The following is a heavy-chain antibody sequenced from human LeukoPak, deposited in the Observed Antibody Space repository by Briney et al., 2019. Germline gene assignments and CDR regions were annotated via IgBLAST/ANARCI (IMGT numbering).Heavy chain of an antibody. CDR2: ISSSSSTI. Sequence: GGSLRLSCAASGFTFSSYSMNWVRQAPGKGLEWVSYISSSSSTIYYADSVKGRFTISRDNAKNSLYLQMNSLRAEDTAVYYCTEGPYYDILTGYSSDAFHIWGQGTVVTVSS. D-gene: IGHD3-9*01. V-gene: IGHV3-48*01. J-gene: IGHJ3*02. CDR1: GFTFSSYS. CDR3: TEGPYYDILTGYSSDAFHI.